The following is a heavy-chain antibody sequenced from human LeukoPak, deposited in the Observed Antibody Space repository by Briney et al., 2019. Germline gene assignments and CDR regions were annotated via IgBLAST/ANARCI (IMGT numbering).Heavy chain of an antibody. D-gene: IGHD6-13*01. CDR3: ARHVRPQCRSCHFDY. CDR2: IYPGDFDT. Sequence: GESLKISCKGSGYSFTSYWIGWVRQMPGKGLEWMGIIYPGDFDTRYSPSFQGQVTISADKSISTAYLQWSSLKASDTAMYYCARHVRPQCRSCHFDYWGQGTLVTVSS. J-gene: IGHJ4*02. V-gene: IGHV5-51*01. CDR1: GYSFTSYW.